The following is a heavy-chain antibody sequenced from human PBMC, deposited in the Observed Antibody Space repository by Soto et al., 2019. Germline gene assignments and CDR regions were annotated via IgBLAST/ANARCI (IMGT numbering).Heavy chain of an antibody. D-gene: IGHD3-22*01. CDR2: ISAYNGNT. CDR1: GYTFTSYG. Sequence: ASVKVSCKASGYTFTSYGISWVRQAPGQGLEWMGWISAYNGNTNYAQKLQGRVTMTTDTSTSTAYMELRSLRSDDTAVYYCARLTTYYYDSSGYSNWFDPWGQGTLVTVSS. CDR3: ARLTTYYYDSSGYSNWFDP. V-gene: IGHV1-18*01. J-gene: IGHJ5*02.